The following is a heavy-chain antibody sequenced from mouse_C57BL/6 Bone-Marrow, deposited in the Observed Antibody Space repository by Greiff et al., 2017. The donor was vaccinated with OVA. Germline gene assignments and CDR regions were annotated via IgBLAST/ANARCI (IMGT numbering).Heavy chain of an antibody. Sequence: VKLVESGAELARPGASVKLSCKASGYTFTSYWITWVKQRPGQGLEWIGDIYPGSGSTNYNEKFKSKATLTVDTSSSTAYMQLSSLTSEDSAVYYCARLGLADYWGQGTTLTVSS. CDR2: IYPGSGST. V-gene: IGHV1-55*01. CDR3: ARLGLADY. J-gene: IGHJ2*01. D-gene: IGHD3-3*01. CDR1: GYTFTSYW.